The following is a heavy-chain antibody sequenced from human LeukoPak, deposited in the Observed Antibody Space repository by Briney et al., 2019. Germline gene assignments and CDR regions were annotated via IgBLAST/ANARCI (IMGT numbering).Heavy chain of an antibody. Sequence: GGSLRLSCAASGFTFSSYAMSWVRQAPGKGLEWVSGISWNSGSIGYADSVKGRFTISRDNAKNSLYLQMNSLRAEDTALYYCAKDSAGEFDYWGQGTLVTVSS. CDR3: AKDSAGEFDY. V-gene: IGHV3-9*01. D-gene: IGHD3-16*01. CDR1: GFTFSSYA. J-gene: IGHJ4*02. CDR2: ISWNSGSI.